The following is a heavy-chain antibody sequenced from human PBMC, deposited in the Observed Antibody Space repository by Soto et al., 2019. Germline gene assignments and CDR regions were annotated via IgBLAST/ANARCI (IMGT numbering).Heavy chain of an antibody. J-gene: IGHJ4*02. Sequence: ASGKVSCKASGYTFTRYAMHWVRQAPGQRLEWMGWINAGNGNTKYSQKFRGRVTITRDTSASTAYMELSSLRSEDTAVYYCAISGDGYNQIVWGQGTLVTVSS. CDR1: GYTFTRYA. CDR2: INAGNGNT. D-gene: IGHD5-12*01. CDR3: AISGDGYNQIV. V-gene: IGHV1-3*01.